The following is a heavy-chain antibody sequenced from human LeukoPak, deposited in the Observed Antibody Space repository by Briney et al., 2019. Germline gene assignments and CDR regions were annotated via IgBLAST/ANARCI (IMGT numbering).Heavy chain of an antibody. CDR1: GYTFTSYD. Sequence: GASVKVSCKASGYTFTSYDINWVRQATGQGIEWMGWMNPNSGNTGYAQKFQGRVTMTRNTSISTAYMELSSLRSEDTAVYYCAREGGGGIAAAATSDYWGQGTLVTVSS. V-gene: IGHV1-8*01. CDR3: AREGGGGIAAAATSDY. CDR2: MNPNSGNT. J-gene: IGHJ4*02. D-gene: IGHD6-13*01.